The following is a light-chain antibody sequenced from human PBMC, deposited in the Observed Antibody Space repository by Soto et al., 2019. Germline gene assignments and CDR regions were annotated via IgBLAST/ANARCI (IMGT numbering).Light chain of an antibody. CDR2: DAS. J-gene: IGKJ1*01. CDR1: QSVGSY. V-gene: IGKV3-11*01. CDR3: QQYGSSGT. Sequence: EIVLTQSPAALSLSPWERATLSCRASQSVGSYLAWYQQKPGQAPRLLIYDASHRATGIPARFSGSGSGTDFTLTISRLEPEDFAVYYCQQYGSSGTFGQGTKVDIK.